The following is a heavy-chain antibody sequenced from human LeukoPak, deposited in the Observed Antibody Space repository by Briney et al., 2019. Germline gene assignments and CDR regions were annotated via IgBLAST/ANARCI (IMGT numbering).Heavy chain of an antibody. Sequence: SETLSLTCTVSGGSISSYYWSWIRQPPGKGLEWIGYIYYSGSTNYNPSLKSRVTISVDTSKNQFSLKLSSVIAADTAVYYCAGGRGKYYFDYWGQGTLVTVSS. CDR2: IYYSGST. V-gene: IGHV4-59*01. J-gene: IGHJ4*02. CDR3: AGGRGKYYFDY. D-gene: IGHD3-16*01. CDR1: GGSISSYY.